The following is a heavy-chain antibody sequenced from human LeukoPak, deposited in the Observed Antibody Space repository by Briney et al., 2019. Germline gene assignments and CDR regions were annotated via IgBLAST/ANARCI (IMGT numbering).Heavy chain of an antibody. CDR3: ARDRRGYSYGPVDY. D-gene: IGHD5-18*01. CDR1: GGSISSTSYY. Sequence: SETLSLTCTVSGGSISSTSYYWGWIRQPPGKGLEWIGSIYYSGSTYYNPSLKSRVTISVDTSKNQFSLKLSSVTAADTAVYYCARDRRGYSYGPVDYWGQGTLVTVSS. J-gene: IGHJ4*02. V-gene: IGHV4-39*07. CDR2: IYYSGST.